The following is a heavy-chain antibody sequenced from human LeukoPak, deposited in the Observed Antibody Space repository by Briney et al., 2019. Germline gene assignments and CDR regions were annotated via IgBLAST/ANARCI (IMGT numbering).Heavy chain of an antibody. CDR1: GFTFGTYA. J-gene: IGHJ3*02. V-gene: IGHV3-33*08. Sequence: PGTSLRLSCAASGFTFGTYAMHWVRQAPGKGLEWVAVIWYDGSNKYYADSVKGRFTISRDNSKNTLYLQMNSLRAEDTAVYYCARDDYGGKLDIWGQGTAVTVSS. D-gene: IGHD4-23*01. CDR3: ARDDYGGKLDI. CDR2: IWYDGSNK.